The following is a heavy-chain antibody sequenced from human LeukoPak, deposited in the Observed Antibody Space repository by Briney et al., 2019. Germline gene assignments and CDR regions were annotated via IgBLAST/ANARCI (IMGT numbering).Heavy chain of an antibody. CDR2: LYSGADT. Sequence: PGGSLRLSCTASGFTVATNYMNWVRQPPGKGLEWVSILYSGADTYYADSVKGRFVVSRDSSKNMLFLHMDALRPEDTAVYYCARIGDHFHWYLDLWGRGTLVTVSS. J-gene: IGHJ2*01. CDR3: ARIGDHFHWYLDL. CDR1: GFTVATNY. V-gene: IGHV3-53*01. D-gene: IGHD3-3*02.